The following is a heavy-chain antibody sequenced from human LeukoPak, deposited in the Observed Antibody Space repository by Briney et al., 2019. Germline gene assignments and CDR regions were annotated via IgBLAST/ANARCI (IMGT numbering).Heavy chain of an antibody. D-gene: IGHD3-22*01. J-gene: IGHJ4*02. CDR3: ARYHYDSSGYPYYFDY. V-gene: IGHV3-53*01. CDR2: IYSGGST. CDR1: GFIVSESY. Sequence: PGGSLRLSCAASGFIVSESYMSWVRRAPGQGLEWVAVIYSGGSTYYADSVKGRFTISRDNAKNTLYLQMNSLRAEDTAVYYCARYHYDSSGYPYYFDYWGQGTLVTVSS.